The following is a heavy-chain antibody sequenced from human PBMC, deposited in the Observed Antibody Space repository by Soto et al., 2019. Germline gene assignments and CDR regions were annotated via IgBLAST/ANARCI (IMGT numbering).Heavy chain of an antibody. CDR2: INHSGST. V-gene: IGHV4-34*01. Sequence: SETLSLTCAVSGGSLSGYYWNWIRQPPGKGLERIGEINHSGSTNYNPSLQSRVTISVDTSKHQISLKLSSVTAADTAVYYCARSPDGFDIWSQGTMVTVSS. J-gene: IGHJ3*02. CDR1: GGSLSGYY. CDR3: ARSPDGFDI.